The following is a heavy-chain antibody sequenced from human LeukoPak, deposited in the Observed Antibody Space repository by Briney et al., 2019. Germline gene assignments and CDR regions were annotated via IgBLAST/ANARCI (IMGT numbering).Heavy chain of an antibody. V-gene: IGHV3-23*01. Sequence: GGSLRLSCAASGFTFSSYAMSWVRQAPGKGLEWVSAISGSGGSTYYADSVKGRFTISRDNSKNTLYLQMNSLRAEDTAVYYCAKVDRDVWGSYRYGPLDYWGQGTLVTVSS. CDR1: GFTFSSYA. CDR2: ISGSGGST. D-gene: IGHD3-16*02. CDR3: AKVDRDVWGSYRYGPLDY. J-gene: IGHJ4*02.